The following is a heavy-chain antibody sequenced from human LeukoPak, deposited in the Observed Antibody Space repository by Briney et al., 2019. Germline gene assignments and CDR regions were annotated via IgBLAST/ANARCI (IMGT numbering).Heavy chain of an antibody. CDR3: ARGPIYGVLDY. Sequence: ASVKVSCKASGYTFTGYYMHWVRQAPGQGLEWMGWINPNSGGTNYAQKFQGRVTMTRNTSISTAYMELSSLRSEDTAVYYCARGPIYGVLDYWGQGTLVTVSS. V-gene: IGHV1-2*02. CDR2: INPNSGGT. CDR1: GYTFTGYY. D-gene: IGHD4-17*01. J-gene: IGHJ4*02.